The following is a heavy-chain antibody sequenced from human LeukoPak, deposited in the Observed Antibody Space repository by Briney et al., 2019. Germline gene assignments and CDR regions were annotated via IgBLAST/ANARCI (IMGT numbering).Heavy chain of an antibody. V-gene: IGHV3-21*01. CDR3: ARVSGYSYGSFDY. D-gene: IGHD5-18*01. J-gene: IGHJ4*02. CDR1: GFTFSSYS. Sequence: GGSLRLSCAASGFTFSSYSMNWVRQAPGKGLEWVSSISSSSSHIYYADSVKGRFTISRDNAKNSLYLQMNSLRAEDTAVYYCARVSGYSYGSFDYWGQGTLVTVSS. CDR2: ISSSSSHI.